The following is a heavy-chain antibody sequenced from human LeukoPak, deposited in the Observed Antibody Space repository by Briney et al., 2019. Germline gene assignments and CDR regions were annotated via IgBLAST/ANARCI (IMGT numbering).Heavy chain of an antibody. CDR1: GFTFDGYA. CDR2: ISWNSGSI. V-gene: IGHV3-9*03. D-gene: IGHD3-10*01. J-gene: IGHJ4*02. CDR3: AKSDYYGSAPLDY. Sequence: PGGSLRLSCAASGFTFDGYAMHWVRQAPGKGLEWVSGISWNSGSIGYADSVKGRFTISRDNAKNSLYLQMNSLRAEDMALYYCAKSDYYGSAPLDYWGQGTLVTVSS.